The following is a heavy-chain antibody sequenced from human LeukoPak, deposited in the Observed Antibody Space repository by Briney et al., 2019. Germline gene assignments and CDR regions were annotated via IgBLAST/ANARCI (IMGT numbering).Heavy chain of an antibody. CDR2: ISGSGGST. J-gene: IGHJ4*02. CDR1: GFTFSSYA. D-gene: IGHD3-10*01. V-gene: IGHV3-23*01. Sequence: GGSLRLSCAASGFTFSSYAMSWVRQAPGEGLEWVSAISGSGGSTYYADSVKGRFTISRDNSKNTLYLQMNSLRAEDTAVYYCAKLTSGSGSSALFDYWGQGTLVTVSS. CDR3: AKLTSGSGSSALFDY.